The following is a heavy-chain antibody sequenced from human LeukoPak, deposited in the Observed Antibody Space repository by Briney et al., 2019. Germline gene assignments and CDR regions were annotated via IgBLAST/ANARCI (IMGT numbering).Heavy chain of an antibody. V-gene: IGHV4-39*07. CDR1: GGSISSRRYY. CDR3: ARGKYQLLPDAFDI. J-gene: IGHJ3*02. CDR2: IYYSGST. D-gene: IGHD2-2*01. Sequence: SETLALTCAVSGGSISSRRYYWGWIRQPPGTGLEWIGTIYYSGSTYYNPSLKSRVTISVDTSKDQFSLKLSSVTAADTAVYYCARGKYQLLPDAFDIWGQGTMVTVSS.